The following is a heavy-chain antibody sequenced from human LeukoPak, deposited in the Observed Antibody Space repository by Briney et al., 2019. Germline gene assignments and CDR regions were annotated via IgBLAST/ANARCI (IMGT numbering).Heavy chain of an antibody. V-gene: IGHV4-34*01. D-gene: IGHD6-13*01. CDR3: AKGAIAAAGIPPFVDY. CDR1: GGSFRGYY. Sequence: SETLSLTCAVYGGSFRGYYWSWLRQPPGKGLEWIGEINHSGSTNYNPSIKSRVTISVDTSKNQFSLKLSSVTAADTAVYYCAKGAIAAAGIPPFVDYWGQGTLVTVSS. CDR2: INHSGST. J-gene: IGHJ4*02.